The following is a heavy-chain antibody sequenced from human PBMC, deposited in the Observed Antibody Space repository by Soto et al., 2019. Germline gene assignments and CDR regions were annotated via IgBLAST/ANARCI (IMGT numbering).Heavy chain of an antibody. CDR3: ARDSPPHYYYDSSGYYDY. CDR2: ISSSSSTI. D-gene: IGHD3-22*01. Sequence: GGSLRLSCAASGFTFSSYSMNWVRQAPGKGLEWVSYISSSSSTIYYADSVKGRFTISRDNAKNSLYLQMNSLRDEDTAVYYCARDSPPHYYYDSSGYYDYWGQGTLVTVSS. CDR1: GFTFSSYS. V-gene: IGHV3-48*02. J-gene: IGHJ4*02.